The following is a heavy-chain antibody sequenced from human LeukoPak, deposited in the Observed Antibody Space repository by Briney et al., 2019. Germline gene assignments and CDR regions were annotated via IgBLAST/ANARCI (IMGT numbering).Heavy chain of an antibody. CDR3: ARGSLEYCTNGVCYTGIDY. CDR2: IYYSGST. D-gene: IGHD2-8*01. CDR1: GGSISSYY. Sequence: PSETLSLTCTVSGGSISSYYWSWIRQPPGKGLEWIGYIYYSGSTNYNPSLKSRVTISVDTSKNQFSLKLSSVTAADTAVYYCARGSLEYCTNGVCYTGIDYWGQGTLVTVSS. V-gene: IGHV4-59*01. J-gene: IGHJ4*02.